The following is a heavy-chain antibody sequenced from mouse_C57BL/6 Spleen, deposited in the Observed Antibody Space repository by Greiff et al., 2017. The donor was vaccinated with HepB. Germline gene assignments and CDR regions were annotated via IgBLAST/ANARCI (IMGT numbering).Heavy chain of an antibody. CDR1: GYAFSSYW. V-gene: IGHV1-80*01. J-gene: IGHJ2*01. CDR2: IYPGDGDT. D-gene: IGHD4-1*01. CDR3: ARSWTNWYYFDY. Sequence: VQLQQSGAELVKPGASVKISCKASGYAFSSYWMNWVKQRPGKGLEWIGQIYPGDGDTNYNGKFKGKATLTADKSSNTAYMQLSSLTSEDSAVYFCARSWTNWYYFDYWGQGTTLTVSS.